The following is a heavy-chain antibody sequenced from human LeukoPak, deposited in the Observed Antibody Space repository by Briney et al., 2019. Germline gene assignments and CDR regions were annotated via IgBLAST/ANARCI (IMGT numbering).Heavy chain of an antibody. J-gene: IGHJ4*02. Sequence: SETLSLTCAVSGGSISSNSYYWGWIRQPPGKGLEWIGSIYYSGSTYYNPSLKSRVTISVDTSKNQFSLKLNSMTAADTAVYYCARNGAYNLDYWGQGTLVTVSS. D-gene: IGHD1-14*01. CDR1: GGSISSNSYY. CDR3: ARNGAYNLDY. V-gene: IGHV4-39*07. CDR2: IYYSGST.